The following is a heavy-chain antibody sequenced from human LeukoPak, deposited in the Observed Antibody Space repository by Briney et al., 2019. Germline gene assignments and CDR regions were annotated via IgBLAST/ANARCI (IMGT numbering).Heavy chain of an antibody. V-gene: IGHV4-59*08. Sequence: PAETLSLTCTVSGGSISGYYWSWIRQPPGKGLEWIGYFYYSGSTNYNPSLKSRVTISVDTSKNQFSLKLSSVTAADTAVYYCARHRSSSLYFDYWGQGTLVTVSS. CDR3: ARHRSSSLYFDY. J-gene: IGHJ4*02. CDR2: FYYSGST. CDR1: GGSISGYY. D-gene: IGHD6-6*01.